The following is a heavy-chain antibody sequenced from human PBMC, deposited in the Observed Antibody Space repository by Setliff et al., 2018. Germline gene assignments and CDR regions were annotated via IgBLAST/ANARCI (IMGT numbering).Heavy chain of an antibody. Sequence: TSETLSLTCTVSGGSISSSDFYWGWIRQPPGKGLEWIGSIYYSGTTYYNPSLKSPVTISIDTSKNQFSLKLSSVTAADTAIYYCARRDARDYYYYMDVWGEGTTVTVSS. J-gene: IGHJ6*03. D-gene: IGHD2-21*02. V-gene: IGHV4-39*01. CDR3: ARRDARDYYYYMDV. CDR2: IYYSGTT. CDR1: GGSISSSDFY.